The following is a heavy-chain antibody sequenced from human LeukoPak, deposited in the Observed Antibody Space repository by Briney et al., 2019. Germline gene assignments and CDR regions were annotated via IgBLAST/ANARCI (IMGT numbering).Heavy chain of an antibody. J-gene: IGHJ5*01. CDR1: GFTFSNYW. CDR3: ARGWFDS. V-gene: IGHV3-7*01. CDR2: IKQDGSEK. Sequence: GGSLRLSCAASGFTFSNYWMTWVRQAPGKGLEWVANIKQDGSEKYYVDSVKGRFTISRDNAKNSLYLQMNSLRVEDTAVYYCARGWFDSWGQGTLVTVSS.